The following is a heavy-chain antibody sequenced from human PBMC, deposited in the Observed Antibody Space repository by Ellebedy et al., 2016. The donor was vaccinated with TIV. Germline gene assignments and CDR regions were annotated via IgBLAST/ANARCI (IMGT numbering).Heavy chain of an antibody. CDR2: IKLDGSDK. Sequence: GGSLRLXXAASGFTFSSHWMSWVRQAPGKGLEWVANIKLDGSDKYYVDSVKGRFTISRDNAENSLYLQMNSLRAEDTAVYYCVRGGGSSGYWGQGTLVTVSS. V-gene: IGHV3-7*03. CDR1: GFTFSSHW. D-gene: IGHD1-26*01. CDR3: VRGGGSSGY. J-gene: IGHJ4*02.